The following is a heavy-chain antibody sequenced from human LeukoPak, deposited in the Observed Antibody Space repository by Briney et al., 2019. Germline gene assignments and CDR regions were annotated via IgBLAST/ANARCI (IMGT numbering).Heavy chain of an antibody. Sequence: QPGGSPRLSCAASGFSFSGSWMHWVRQAPAKGLVWVSRINSDGSTTTYADSVQGRFTISRDNAKNTLYLQMNSLRAEDTAVYYCIRGLGGGSDYWGLGTLVTVTS. CDR3: IRGLGGGSDY. D-gene: IGHD4-23*01. J-gene: IGHJ4*02. CDR2: INSDGSTT. CDR1: GFSFSGSW. V-gene: IGHV3-74*03.